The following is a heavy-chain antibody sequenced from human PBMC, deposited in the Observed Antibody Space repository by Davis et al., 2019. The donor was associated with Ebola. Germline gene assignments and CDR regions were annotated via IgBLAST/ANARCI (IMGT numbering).Heavy chain of an antibody. D-gene: IGHD2-15*01. CDR3: ARRVTVVYSFDY. J-gene: IGHJ4*02. V-gene: IGHV4-34*01. CDR2: INHSGSS. CDR1: GGSFSGYY. Sequence: PGGSLRLSCAVYGGSFSGYYWSWLRQPPGKGLEWIGEINHSGSSNYNPSLKSRVTVSKDTSKNQFSLELSSVTAADTAVYYCARRVTVVYSFDYWAQGTLVTVS.